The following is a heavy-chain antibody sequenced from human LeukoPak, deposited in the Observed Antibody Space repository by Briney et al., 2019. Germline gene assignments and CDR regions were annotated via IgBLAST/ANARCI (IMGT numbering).Heavy chain of an antibody. CDR2: ICHSGST. CDR1: GFTFSSYAM. CDR3: ARAPYDFWSGYYGGLYFDY. V-gene: IGHV4-4*02. J-gene: IGHJ4*02. D-gene: IGHD3-3*01. Sequence: GSLRLSCAASGFTFSSYAMSWVRQAPGKGLEWIGEICHSGSTNYNPSLKSRVTISVDKSKDQFSLKLSSVTAADTAVYYCARAPYDFWSGYYGGLYFDYWGQGTLVTVSS.